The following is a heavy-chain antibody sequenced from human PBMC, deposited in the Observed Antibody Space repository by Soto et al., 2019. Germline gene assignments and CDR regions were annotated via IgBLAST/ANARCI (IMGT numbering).Heavy chain of an antibody. CDR3: ARGQLVWYGDLTPYHRDMDV. Sequence: QVQLQQWGAGLLRPSETLSLTCAFYGGSFDDFYWSWVRQSPGKGLEWVGEISHDGGTNYSPSPASRVPISVDTSKNQFSLHLRSVTAADTGLYYCARGQLVWYGDLTPYHRDMDVWGQGTTVTVSS. D-gene: IGHD3-10*01. CDR1: GGSFDDFY. CDR2: ISHDGGT. V-gene: IGHV4-34*02. J-gene: IGHJ6*02.